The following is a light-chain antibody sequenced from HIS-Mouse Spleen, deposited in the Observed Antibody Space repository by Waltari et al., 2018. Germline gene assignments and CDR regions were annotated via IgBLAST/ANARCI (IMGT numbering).Light chain of an antibody. Sequence: DIVMTQSPDSLAVSVGERATINCKSSQSVLYSSNNKNYLAWYQQKPGQPPKLLIYWASTRESGVPDRFSGSGSGTDFTLTISSLQAEDVAVYYCQQYYSTPTWTFDQGTKVEIK. J-gene: IGKJ1*01. CDR3: QQYYSTPTWT. CDR1: QSVLYSSNNKNY. CDR2: WAS. V-gene: IGKV4-1*01.